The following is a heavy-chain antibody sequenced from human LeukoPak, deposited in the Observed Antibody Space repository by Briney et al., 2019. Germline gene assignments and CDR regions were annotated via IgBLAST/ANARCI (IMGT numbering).Heavy chain of an antibody. CDR2: IYYSGST. CDR1: GGSISSYY. V-gene: IGHV4-59*01. J-gene: IGHJ3*02. D-gene: IGHD2-8*01. CDR3: ARRLYDAFDI. Sequence: SETLSLTCTVSGGSISSYYWSWIRQPPGKGLEWIGYIYYSGSTNYNPSPKSRVTISVDTSKNQFSLKLSSVTAADTAVYYCARRLYDAFDIWGQGTMVTVSS.